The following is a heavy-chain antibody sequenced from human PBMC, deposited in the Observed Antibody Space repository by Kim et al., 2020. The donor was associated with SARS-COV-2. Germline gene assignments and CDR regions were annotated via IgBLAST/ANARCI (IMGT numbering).Heavy chain of an antibody. J-gene: IGHJ4*02. Sequence: GGSLRLSCAASGFTFSSYSMNWVRQAPGKGLEWVSYISSSSSYIYYADSVKGRFTISRDNAKNSLYLQMNSLRAEDTAVYYCARDFRVSNYDILTGYYKGNDWCQGTLVTVSS. CDR2: ISSSSSYI. D-gene: IGHD3-9*01. CDR1: GFTFSSYS. CDR3: ARDFRVSNYDILTGYYKGND. V-gene: IGHV3-21*01.